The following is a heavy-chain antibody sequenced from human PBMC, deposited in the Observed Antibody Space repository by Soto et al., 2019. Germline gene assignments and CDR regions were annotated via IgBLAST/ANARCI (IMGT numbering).Heavy chain of an antibody. CDR3: AGIAAQVAFDP. CDR1: GFTFSSYE. J-gene: IGHJ5*02. Sequence: VQLVESGGGLVQPGGSLRLSCVASGFTFSSYEMNWVRQAPGKGLEWVSYISSSGSTIYYADSVKGRFTISRDNAKNSLYLQMNSLRAEDTAVYYCAGIAAQVAFDPWGQGTLVTVSS. D-gene: IGHD6-13*01. V-gene: IGHV3-48*03. CDR2: ISSSGSTI.